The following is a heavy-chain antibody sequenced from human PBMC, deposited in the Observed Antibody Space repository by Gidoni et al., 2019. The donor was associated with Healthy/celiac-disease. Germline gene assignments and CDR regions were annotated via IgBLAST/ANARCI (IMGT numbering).Heavy chain of an antibody. V-gene: IGHV4-38-2*01. Sequence: QVQLQESGPGLVKPSETLSLTCAVSGYSISSGYYWGWIRQPPGKGLEWIGSIYHSGSTYYNPSLKSRVTISVDTSKNQFSLKLSSVTAADTAVYYCASDYSGSYSPVDYWGQGTLVTVSS. D-gene: IGHD1-26*01. CDR1: GYSISSGYY. J-gene: IGHJ4*02. CDR2: IYHSGST. CDR3: ASDYSGSYSPVDY.